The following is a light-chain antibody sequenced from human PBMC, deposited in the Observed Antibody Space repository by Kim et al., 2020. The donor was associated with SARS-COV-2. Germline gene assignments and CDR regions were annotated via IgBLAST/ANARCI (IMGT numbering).Light chain of an antibody. CDR3: NSRDSNDNVV. CDR1: SLRSYD. V-gene: IGLV3-19*01. CDR2: GKN. Sequence: VPWGQTVRITRQGESLRSYDATWCQQKPGQAPIVVIYGKNNRPSGIPDRFSGSSSGNTASLTITGTQAGDEADYYCNSRDSNDNVVFGGGTKRTVL. J-gene: IGLJ2*01.